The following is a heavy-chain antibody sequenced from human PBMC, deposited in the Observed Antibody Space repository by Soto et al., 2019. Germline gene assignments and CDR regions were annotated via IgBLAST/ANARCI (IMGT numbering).Heavy chain of an antibody. CDR3: AKSRDGYSFYYYYGMDV. V-gene: IGHV3-30*18. J-gene: IGHJ6*02. CDR1: GFTFSIYG. Sequence: GGSLRLSFAAPGFTFSIYGLHWVRQAPGKGLEWVALIFHDGSNEYYADSVKGQFTISRDNSKNTLYLQMNSLRGDDTAVYYCAKSRDGYSFYYYYGMDVWGQETTVAVSS. CDR2: IFHDGSNE. D-gene: IGHD4-4*01.